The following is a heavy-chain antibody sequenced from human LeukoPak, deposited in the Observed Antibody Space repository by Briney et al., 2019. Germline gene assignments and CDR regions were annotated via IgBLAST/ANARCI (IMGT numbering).Heavy chain of an antibody. CDR1: GGSISSYY. J-gene: IGHJ3*02. D-gene: IGHD2-2*01. Sequence: SETLSLTCTVSGGSISSYYWSWIRQPAGKGLEWIGRIYTSGSTNYNPSLKSRVTMSVDTSKNQFSLKLSSVTAADTAVYYCARNPVYCSSTSCYREEDAFDIWGQGTMVTVSS. CDR3: ARNPVYCSSTSCYREEDAFDI. V-gene: IGHV4-4*07. CDR2: IYTSGST.